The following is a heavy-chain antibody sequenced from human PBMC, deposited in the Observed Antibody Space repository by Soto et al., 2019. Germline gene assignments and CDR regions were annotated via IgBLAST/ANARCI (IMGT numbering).Heavy chain of an antibody. Sequence: LRLSCAASGFTFSGYAMHWVRQAPGKGLEWVAVISYDGSNKYYADSVKGRFTISRDNSKNTLYLQMNSLRAEDTAVYYCARDYQAENFDYWGQGTLVTVSS. D-gene: IGHD3-16*02. CDR2: ISYDGSNK. V-gene: IGHV3-30-3*01. J-gene: IGHJ4*02. CDR3: ARDYQAENFDY. CDR1: GFTFSGYA.